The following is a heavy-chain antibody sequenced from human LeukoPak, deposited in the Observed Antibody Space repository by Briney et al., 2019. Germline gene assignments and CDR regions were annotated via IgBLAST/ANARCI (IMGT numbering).Heavy chain of an antibody. Sequence: PSETLSLTCTVSGGSISGNYWSWIRQPPGKGLEWIGYIYYSGSTNYNPSLKSRVTISVDTSKNQFSLKLSSVTAADTAVYYCARRGYSGYVGMDVWGQGTTVTVSS. CDR2: IYYSGST. J-gene: IGHJ6*02. V-gene: IGHV4-59*01. CDR3: ARRGYSGYVGMDV. D-gene: IGHD5-12*01. CDR1: GGSISGNY.